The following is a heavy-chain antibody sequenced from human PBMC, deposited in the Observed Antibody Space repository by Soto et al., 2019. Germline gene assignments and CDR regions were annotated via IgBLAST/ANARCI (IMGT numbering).Heavy chain of an antibody. CDR3: ASPPLLSIVATIEPSFDY. CDR1: GFTFSSYA. V-gene: IGHV3-30-3*01. D-gene: IGHD5-12*01. J-gene: IGHJ4*02. CDR2: ISYDGSNK. Sequence: QVQLVESGGGVVQPGSSLRLSCAASGFTFSSYAMHGSRRAPAKGLGGVAVISYDGSNKYYADSVKGRFTISRDNSKNTLYLQMNSLRAEDTAVYYCASPPLLSIVATIEPSFDYWGQGTLVTVSS.